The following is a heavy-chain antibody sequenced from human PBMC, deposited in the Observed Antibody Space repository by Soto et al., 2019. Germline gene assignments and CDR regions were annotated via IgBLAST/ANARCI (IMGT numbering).Heavy chain of an antibody. D-gene: IGHD3-10*01. CDR1: GFTFSTYG. CDR2: ISRSGDYI. J-gene: IGHJ5*02. CDR3: APGRITMIRGVIINHPYNWFEP. Sequence: EVQLVESGGGLVKPGGSLRLSCAASGFTFSTYGMNWVRQAPGKGLEWVSSISRSGDYIYHADSVEGRFPISRDNSKNSLFPQRNSLRAEDTAVYYCAPGRITMIRGVIINHPYNWFEPWGQGTLVTVSS. V-gene: IGHV3-21*01.